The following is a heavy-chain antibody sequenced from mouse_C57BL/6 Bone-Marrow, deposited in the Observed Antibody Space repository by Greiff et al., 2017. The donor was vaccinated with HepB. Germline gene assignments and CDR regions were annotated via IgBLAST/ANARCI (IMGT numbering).Heavy chain of an antibody. CDR1: GYTFTSYW. J-gene: IGHJ1*03. CDR3: ARRGWGDWYVDV. CDR2: IDPSDSYT. V-gene: IGHV1-69*01. D-gene: IGHD3-3*01. Sequence: QVQLQQPGAELVMPGASVKLSCKASGYTFTSYWMHWVKQRPGQGLEWIGEIDPSDSYTNYNQKFKGKSTLTVDKSSSTAYMQLSSLTSEDSAVYYCARRGWGDWYVDVWGTGTTVTVSS.